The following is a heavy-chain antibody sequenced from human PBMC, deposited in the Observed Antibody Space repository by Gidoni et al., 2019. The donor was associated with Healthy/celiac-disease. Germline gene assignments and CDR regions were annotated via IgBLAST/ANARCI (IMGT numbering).Heavy chain of an antibody. CDR1: GFTFSRYG. CDR3: ATDYYDSSGYSTPDY. Sequence: QVQLVESGGGVVQPGRSLRLSCAASGFTFSRYGMHWVRQAPGKGLEWVAVISYDGSNKYYADSVKGRFTISRDNSKNTLYLQMNSLRAEDTAVYYCATDYYDSSGYSTPDYWGQGTLVTVSS. V-gene: IGHV3-30*03. J-gene: IGHJ4*02. CDR2: ISYDGSNK. D-gene: IGHD3-22*01.